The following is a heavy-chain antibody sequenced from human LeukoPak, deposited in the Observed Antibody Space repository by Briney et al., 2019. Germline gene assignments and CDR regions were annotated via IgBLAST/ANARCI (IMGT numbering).Heavy chain of an antibody. CDR2: ISGGGVTT. Sequence: GGSLRLSCVGSGFTSIAYALTWARQAPGKGLEWVSGISGGGVTTYYADSVKGRFTISRDNSKNTLYLQMNSLRAEDTAVYYCARDAIVVVITQTFDYWGQGTLVTVSS. V-gene: IGHV3-23*01. CDR3: ARDAIVVVITQTFDY. J-gene: IGHJ4*02. CDR1: GFTSIAYA. D-gene: IGHD3-22*01.